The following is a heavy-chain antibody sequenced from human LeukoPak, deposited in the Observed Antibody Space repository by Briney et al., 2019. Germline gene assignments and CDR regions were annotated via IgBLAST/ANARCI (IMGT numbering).Heavy chain of an antibody. CDR2: IYYSGST. V-gene: IGHV4-61*01. CDR1: GGSVSSGSYY. D-gene: IGHD3-16*01. CDR3: ARQAIGYYDYVWGSST. J-gene: IGHJ5*02. Sequence: SETLSLTCTVSGGSVSSGSYYWSWIRQPPGKGLEWIGYIYYSGSTNYNPSLKSRVTISVDTSKNQFSLKLSSVTAADTAVYYCARQAIGYYDYVWGSSTWGQGTLATVSS.